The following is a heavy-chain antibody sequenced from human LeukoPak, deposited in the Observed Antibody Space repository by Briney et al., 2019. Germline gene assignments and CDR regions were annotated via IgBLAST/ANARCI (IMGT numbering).Heavy chain of an antibody. Sequence: ASVKVSCKAFGYTFTSNYMHWVRQAPAQGPEWMGVISPSGGWTTYAQKFQGRVTLTRDMSTSTDYFELSIMGSEDTAVYYCARVPPVWEKGDDAFDIWGQGTMVTASS. J-gene: IGHJ3*02. CDR1: GYTFTSNY. CDR3: ARVPPVWEKGDDAFDI. V-gene: IGHV1-46*01. CDR2: ISPSGGWT. D-gene: IGHD1-26*01.